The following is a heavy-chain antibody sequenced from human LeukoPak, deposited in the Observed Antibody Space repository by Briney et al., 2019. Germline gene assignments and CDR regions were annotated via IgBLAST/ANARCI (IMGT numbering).Heavy chain of an antibody. J-gene: IGHJ1*01. CDR1: GASISSGNYY. CDR2: IHVTGRA. CDR3: ASEKQGCGWWC. V-gene: IGHV4-61*02. Sequence: SDTLSLTCTVSGASISSGNYYWTWIRQTAGKGLEWFGRIHVTGRADDNPSLKSRVTVSLDTSKNQVSLKLSSVTAADTAVYCCASEKQGCGWWCRGQGALVT. D-gene: IGHD2-8*02.